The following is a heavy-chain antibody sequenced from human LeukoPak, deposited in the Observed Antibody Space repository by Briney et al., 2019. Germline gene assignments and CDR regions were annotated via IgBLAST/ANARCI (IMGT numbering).Heavy chain of an antibody. CDR1: GGSISSSSYY. D-gene: IGHD1-26*01. Sequence: PSETLSLTCTVSGGSISSSSYYWGWLRQPPGKGLEWLGSIYYSGSTYYNPSLKSRVTISVDTSKNQFSLKLSSVTAADTAVYYCARTWYSGSYYSGALEDYWGQGTLVTVSS. CDR3: ARTWYSGSYYSGALEDY. V-gene: IGHV4-39*01. CDR2: IYYSGST. J-gene: IGHJ4*02.